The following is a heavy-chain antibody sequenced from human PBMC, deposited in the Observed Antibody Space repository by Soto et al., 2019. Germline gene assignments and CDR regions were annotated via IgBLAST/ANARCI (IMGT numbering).Heavy chain of an antibody. J-gene: IGHJ4*02. Sequence: SETLSLTCTVSGGSISSYYWSWIRQPPGKGLEWIGYIYYSGSTNYNPSLKSRVTISVDTSKNQFSLKLSSVTAADTAVYYCARLNRYSSGIDYWGQGTLVTVSS. CDR1: GGSISSYY. D-gene: IGHD6-19*01. CDR3: ARLNRYSSGIDY. CDR2: IYYSGST. V-gene: IGHV4-59*08.